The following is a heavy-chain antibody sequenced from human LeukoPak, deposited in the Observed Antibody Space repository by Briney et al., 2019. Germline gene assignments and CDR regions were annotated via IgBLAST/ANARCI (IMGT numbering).Heavy chain of an antibody. J-gene: IGHJ3*02. CDR2: INPNSGGT. D-gene: IGHD3-22*01. CDR3: ARGSYYDSSGYAFDI. CDR1: VYTFTGYY. Sequence: ASVKVSCKASVYTFTGYYMHWVRQAPGQGLEWMGWINPNSGGTNYAQKFQGRVTMTRDTSISTAYMELSRLRCDDTAVYYCARGSYYDSSGYAFDIWGQGTMVTVSS. V-gene: IGHV1-2*02.